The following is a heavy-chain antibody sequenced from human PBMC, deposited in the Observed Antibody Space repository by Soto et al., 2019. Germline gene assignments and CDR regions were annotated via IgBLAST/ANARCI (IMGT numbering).Heavy chain of an antibody. D-gene: IGHD3-16*02. CDR1: GFTFSSYW. V-gene: IGHV3-74*01. CDR2: INSDGSIT. J-gene: IGHJ4*02. CDR3: VRYPRSVGGSYRPDY. Sequence: GGSLRLSCAASGFTFSSYWMHWVRQVPEKGLVWVSRINSDGSITNYADAVKGRFTISRDNVKNTLYLQMNSLRAEDTAVYYCVRYPRSVGGSYRPDYWGQGTLVAVSS.